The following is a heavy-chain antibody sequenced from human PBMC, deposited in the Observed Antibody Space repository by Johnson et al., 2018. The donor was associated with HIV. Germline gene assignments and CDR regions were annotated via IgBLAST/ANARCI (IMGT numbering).Heavy chain of an antibody. CDR2: LFSGGTI. CDR1: GFTVSSYY. Sequence: EVQLVESGGGLVQPGGSLRLSCAASGFTVSSYYMSWVRQAPGKGLAWVSVLFSGGTIYFADSVKGRFTISRDNSKNTLYLQMNSLRAEDTAVYYCARACRDGYTCDAFDIWGQGTLVTVSS. CDR3: ARACRDGYTCDAFDI. V-gene: IGHV3-66*01. D-gene: IGHD5-24*01. J-gene: IGHJ3*02.